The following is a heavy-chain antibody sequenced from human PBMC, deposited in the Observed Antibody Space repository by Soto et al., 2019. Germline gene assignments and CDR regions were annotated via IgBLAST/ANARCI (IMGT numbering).Heavy chain of an antibody. D-gene: IGHD2-15*01. CDR3: AAAGRGYCSGGSCYSSSLYGMDV. CDR2: IVVGSGNT. CDR1: GFTFTSSA. V-gene: IGHV1-58*01. J-gene: IGHJ6*02. Sequence: SVKVFCKASGFTFTSSAVQWVRQARGQRLAWIGRIVVGSGNTNYAQKFQERVTITRDMSTSTAYMELSSLRSEDTAVYYCAAAGRGYCSGGSCYSSSLYGMDVWGQGTTVTVSS.